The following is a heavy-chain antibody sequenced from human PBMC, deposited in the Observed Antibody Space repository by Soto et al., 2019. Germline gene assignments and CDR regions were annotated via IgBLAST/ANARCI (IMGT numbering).Heavy chain of an antibody. D-gene: IGHD3-10*01. V-gene: IGHV3-23*01. CDR3: ARDLFLQGYYGSGNYYALDY. CDR1: GFTFTNYA. CDR2: ISGSGTTT. J-gene: IGHJ4*02. Sequence: EVQLLESGGGLVQPGGSLRLSCAASGFTFTNYAMNWVRQAPGKGLEWGSSISGSGTTTYYADSVQGRITISRDNSRHTMYLEMNSLRAEDTAVYYCARDLFLQGYYGSGNYYALDYWGQGTLVPVSS.